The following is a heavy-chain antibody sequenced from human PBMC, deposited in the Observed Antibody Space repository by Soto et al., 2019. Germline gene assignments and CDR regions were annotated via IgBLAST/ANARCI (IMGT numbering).Heavy chain of an antibody. D-gene: IGHD3-3*01. CDR2: ISYDGSNK. CDR3: ARDGGTIFGVASSYYYYYGMDV. Sequence: GGSLRLSYAASGFPFSSYAMHWVRPTPGKGLEWVAVISYDGSNKYYADSVKGRFTISRDNSKNTLYLQMNSLRAEDTAVYYCARDGGTIFGVASSYYYYYGMDVWGQGTTVTVSS. J-gene: IGHJ6*02. CDR1: GFPFSSYA. V-gene: IGHV3-30-3*01.